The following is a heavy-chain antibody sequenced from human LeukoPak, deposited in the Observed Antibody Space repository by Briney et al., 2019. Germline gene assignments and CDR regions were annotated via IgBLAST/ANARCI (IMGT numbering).Heavy chain of an antibody. J-gene: IGHJ5*02. CDR3: AREHLYDFWSGYYNRWFDP. V-gene: IGHV4-59*01. CDR2: IYYSGST. CDR1: GGSFSGYY. Sequence: SETLSLTCAVYGGSFSGYYWSWIRQPPGKGLEWIGYIYYSGSTNYNPSLKSRVTISVDTSKNQFSLKLSSVTAADTAVYYCAREHLYDFWSGYYNRWFDPWGQGTLVTVSS. D-gene: IGHD3-3*01.